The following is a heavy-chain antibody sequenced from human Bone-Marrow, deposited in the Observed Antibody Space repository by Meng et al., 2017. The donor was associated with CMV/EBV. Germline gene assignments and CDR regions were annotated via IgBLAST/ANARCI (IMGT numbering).Heavy chain of an antibody. Sequence: GGSLRLSCAASGFTFDDYTMHWVRQAPGKGLEWVGFIRNKAYGGTTEYAASVKGRFTISRDDSKSIAYLQMNSLKTEDTAVYYCTRGWEDSSGYYCFDYWGQGTLVTVAS. CDR2: IRNKAYGGTT. CDR3: TRGWEDSSGYYCFDY. V-gene: IGHV3-49*04. J-gene: IGHJ4*02. D-gene: IGHD3-22*01. CDR1: GFTFDDYT.